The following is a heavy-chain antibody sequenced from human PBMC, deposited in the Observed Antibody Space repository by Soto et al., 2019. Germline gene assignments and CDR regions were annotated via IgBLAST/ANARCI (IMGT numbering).Heavy chain of an antibody. CDR1: GFPFSSTD. V-gene: IGHV3-23*01. D-gene: IGHD5-18*01. CDR2: IDGSGGTT. J-gene: IGHJ6*02. CDR3: ARELYSYGYYYGMDV. Sequence: GGSLRLSCAASGFPFSSTDMTWVRQAPGKGLEWVSTIDGSGGTTYYADSVKGRFTISRDNSINTVFLQMNSLRADDTAVYYCARELYSYGYYYGMDVWGQGTTVTVSS.